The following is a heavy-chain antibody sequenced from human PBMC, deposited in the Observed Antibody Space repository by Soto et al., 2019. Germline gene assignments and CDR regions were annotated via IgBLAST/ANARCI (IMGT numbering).Heavy chain of an antibody. V-gene: IGHV1-69*13. CDR1: GGTFSSYA. J-gene: IGHJ6*02. CDR3: AGATQEARYYYYGMDV. CDR2: IIPIFGTA. Sequence: SVKVSCKASGGTFSSYAISWVRQAPGQGLEWMGGIIPIFGTANYAQKFQGRVTITADESTSTAYMELSSLRSGDTAVYYCAGATQEARYYYYGMDVWGQGTTVTVSS.